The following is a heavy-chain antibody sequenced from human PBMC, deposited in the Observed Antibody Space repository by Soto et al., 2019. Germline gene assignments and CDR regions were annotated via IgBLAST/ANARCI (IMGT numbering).Heavy chain of an antibody. J-gene: IGHJ5*02. CDR1: TERFNNYG. Sequence: VSGNLYFKTFTERFNNYGIACVRQAPGQGLEWMGWISTYNGNTNTYHKKRFQGRFTMTSDSASNTAYMELRSLTPDDTAVYYCARGGQKNVYTSIGPWGQGTMVTVSS. D-gene: IGHD1-1*01. CDR2: ISTYNGNT. V-gene: IGHV1-18*04. CDR3: ARGGQKNVYTSIGP.